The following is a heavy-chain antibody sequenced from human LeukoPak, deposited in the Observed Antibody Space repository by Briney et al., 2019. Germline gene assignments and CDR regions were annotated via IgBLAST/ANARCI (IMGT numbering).Heavy chain of an antibody. CDR3: ARDRRYYGSGSYYYDMDV. V-gene: IGHV1-18*04. D-gene: IGHD3-10*01. CDR2: ISVYNGNT. CDR1: GYTFTNYG. Sequence: ASVQVSCKASGYTFTNYGISWVRQAPGQGLEWMGWISVYNGNTNYAQKLQGRVTMTTDTSTSTAYMELRSLRSDDTAVYYCARDRRYYGSGSYYYDMDVWGQGTTVTVSS. J-gene: IGHJ6*02.